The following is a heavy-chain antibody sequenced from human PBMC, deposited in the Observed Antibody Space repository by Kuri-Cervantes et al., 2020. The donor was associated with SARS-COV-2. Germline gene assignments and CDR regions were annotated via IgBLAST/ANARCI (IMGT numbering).Heavy chain of an antibody. D-gene: IGHD3-3*01. Sequence: GGSLRLSCAASGFTFSSYAMSWVRQAPGKGLEWVSAISGSGGSTYYADSVKGRFTISRDNSKNTLYLQMNSLRAEDTAVYYCAKAYYDFWSGYYGGGYYFDYWGQGTLVTVSS. V-gene: IGHV3-23*01. CDR2: ISGSGGST. J-gene: IGHJ4*02. CDR3: AKAYYDFWSGYYGGGYYFDY. CDR1: GFTFSSYA.